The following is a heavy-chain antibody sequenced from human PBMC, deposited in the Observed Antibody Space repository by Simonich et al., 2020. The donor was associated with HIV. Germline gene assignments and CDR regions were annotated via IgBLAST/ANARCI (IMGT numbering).Heavy chain of an antibody. CDR3: ARDLPIGSYFDY. J-gene: IGHJ4*02. D-gene: IGHD1-26*01. Sequence: QVQLVQSGAEVKKPGASVKVSCKASGYTYINYGINWVRQAPGQGLEWMGRTTLYKRNTDSAQKFRGRLTLTTDPSTTTALMELRSLRSDDTAVYYCARDLPIGSYFDYWGQGTLVTVSS. CDR2: TTLYKRNT. V-gene: IGHV1-18*01. CDR1: GYTYINYG.